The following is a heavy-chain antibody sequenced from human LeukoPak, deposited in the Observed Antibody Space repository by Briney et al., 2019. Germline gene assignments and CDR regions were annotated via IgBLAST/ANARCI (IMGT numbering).Heavy chain of an antibody. J-gene: IGHJ4*02. Sequence: SETLSLTCTVSGGSISSSSYYWGWIRQPPGKGLEWIGYIHSSGNTYYNPSLKSRVAISVDTSKNQFSLKLSSVTAADTAVYYCARGLELPDYWGQGTLVTVSS. CDR2: IHSSGNT. CDR3: ARGLELPDY. CDR1: GGSISSSSYY. D-gene: IGHD1-26*01. V-gene: IGHV4-31*03.